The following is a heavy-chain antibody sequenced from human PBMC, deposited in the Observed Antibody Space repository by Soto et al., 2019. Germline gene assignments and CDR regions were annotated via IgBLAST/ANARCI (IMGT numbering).Heavy chain of an antibody. V-gene: IGHV2-26*01. CDR1: GFSLTTGRMG. CDR3: VRVIADSYQFYYGMDV. D-gene: IGHD2-21*01. J-gene: IGHJ6*02. Sequence: QVTLKESGPVLVKPTETLTLTCTVSGFSLTTGRMGVSWIRQSPGKALEWLAHIFSDNERSYSTSMQGRLTISKDSSGCQVVLSMTNMDPVDSGTYYCVRVIADSYQFYYGMDVWGQGTTVTVSS. CDR2: IFSDNER.